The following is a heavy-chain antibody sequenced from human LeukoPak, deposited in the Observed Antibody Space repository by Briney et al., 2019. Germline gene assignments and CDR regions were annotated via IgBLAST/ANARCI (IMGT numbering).Heavy chain of an antibody. CDR1: GFTFSSYG. V-gene: IGHV3-30*18. CDR3: AKTLDKPFDY. CDR2: ISYDGSNK. J-gene: IGHJ4*02. D-gene: IGHD2-2*03. Sequence: GGSLRLSCAASGFTFSSYGMHWVRQAPGKGLEWVAVISYDGSNKYYADSVKGRFTISRDNSKNTLYLQMNSLRAEDTAVYYCAKTLDKPFDYWGQGTLVTVSS.